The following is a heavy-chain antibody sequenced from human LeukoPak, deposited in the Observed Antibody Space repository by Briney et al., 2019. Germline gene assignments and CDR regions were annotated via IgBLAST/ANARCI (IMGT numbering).Heavy chain of an antibody. Sequence: PSETLSLTCTVSGYSISSGYFWGWIRQSPGRGLEWIGSIYHTGKTQYTPSLKSRVTISIDTSRNQFSLKLNSVTAADTAVYYCARPAADNYYYYYMDVWGKGTTVTVSS. J-gene: IGHJ6*03. CDR2: IYHTGKT. CDR3: ARPAADNYYYYYMDV. D-gene: IGHD6-13*01. V-gene: IGHV4-38-2*02. CDR1: GYSISSGYF.